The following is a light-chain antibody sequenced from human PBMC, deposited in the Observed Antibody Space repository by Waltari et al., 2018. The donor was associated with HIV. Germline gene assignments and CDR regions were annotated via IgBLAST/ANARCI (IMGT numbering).Light chain of an antibody. V-gene: IGLV3-1*01. CDR1: KLGDKY. J-gene: IGLJ2*01. CDR3: QAWDSSTVV. Sequence: SDELTQPPPVSVSPGQTASITRSGDKLGDKYACWYQHKPGQFPVLVIYRDIQRPSGIPGRFSGSNSGNTATLTISGTQAMDEADYYCQAWDSSTVVFGGGTKLTVL. CDR2: RDI.